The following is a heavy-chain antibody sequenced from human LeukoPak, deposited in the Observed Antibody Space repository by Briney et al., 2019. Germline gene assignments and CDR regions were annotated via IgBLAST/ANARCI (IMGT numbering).Heavy chain of an antibody. CDR2: ISWNSGSI. Sequence: PGGSLRPSCAASGFTFDGYAMHWVRQAPGKGLEWVSGISWNSGSIGYADSVKGRFTISRDNAKNSLYLQMNSLRAEDTALYYCAKGAYDILTGYIDYWGQGTLVTVSS. J-gene: IGHJ4*02. V-gene: IGHV3-9*01. CDR3: AKGAYDILTGYIDY. CDR1: GFTFDGYA. D-gene: IGHD3-9*01.